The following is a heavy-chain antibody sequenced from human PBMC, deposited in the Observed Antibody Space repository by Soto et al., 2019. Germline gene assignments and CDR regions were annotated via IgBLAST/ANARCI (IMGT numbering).Heavy chain of an antibody. CDR2: IYPGDSDT. J-gene: IGHJ4*02. Sequence: PGESLKISCKGSGYSFTIYWIGWVRQMPGKGLEWMGIIYPGDSDTRYSPSFQGQVTISADKSISTAYLQWSSLKASDTAMYYCASHPDYGDYVFDYWGQGTLVTVSS. V-gene: IGHV5-51*01. CDR3: ASHPDYGDYVFDY. D-gene: IGHD4-17*01. CDR1: GYSFTIYW.